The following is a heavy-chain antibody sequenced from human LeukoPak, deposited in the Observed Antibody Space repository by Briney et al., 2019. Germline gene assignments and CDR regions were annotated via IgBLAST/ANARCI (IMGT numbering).Heavy chain of an antibody. V-gene: IGHV4-30-2*01. CDR1: GGSISSDRYS. D-gene: IGHD2-2*01. Sequence: PSETLSLTCGVSGGSISSDRYSWSWIRQPPGKGLEWIGYLYHSGSTYYNASLNSRLSISVDRSKNQFSLKLSSVTAADTAVYFCAREFCTNTGCHFDYWGQGTLVTVSS. CDR2: LYHSGST. J-gene: IGHJ4*02. CDR3: AREFCTNTGCHFDY.